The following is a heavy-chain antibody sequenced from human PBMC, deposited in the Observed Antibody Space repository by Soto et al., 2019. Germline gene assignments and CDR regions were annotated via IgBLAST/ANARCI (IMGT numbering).Heavy chain of an antibody. V-gene: IGHV3-30-3*01. CDR2: ISYDGSNK. Sequence: GGSLRLSCAASGFTFSSYAMHWVRQAPGKGLEWVAVISYDGSNKYYADSVKGRFTISRDNSKNTRYLQMNSLRAEDTAVYYCAREAPIAAAVTFDYWGQGTLVTVSS. CDR1: GFTFSSYA. CDR3: AREAPIAAAVTFDY. D-gene: IGHD6-13*01. J-gene: IGHJ4*02.